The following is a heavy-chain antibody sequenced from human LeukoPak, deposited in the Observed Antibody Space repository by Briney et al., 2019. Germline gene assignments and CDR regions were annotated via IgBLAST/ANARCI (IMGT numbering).Heavy chain of an antibody. D-gene: IGHD1-26*01. V-gene: IGHV3-48*03. CDR1: GFTFSSYE. Sequence: HPGGSLRLSCAASGFTFSSYEMNWVRQAPGKGLEWVSYISSSGSTIYYADSVKGRFTISRDNAKNSLYLQMNSLRAEDTAVYYCASGSYYLAYWGQGTLVTVSS. CDR3: ASGSYYLAY. CDR2: ISSSGSTI. J-gene: IGHJ4*02.